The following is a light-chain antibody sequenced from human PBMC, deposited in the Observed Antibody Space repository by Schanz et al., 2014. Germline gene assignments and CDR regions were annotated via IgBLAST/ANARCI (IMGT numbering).Light chain of an antibody. CDR1: QSVSSN. Sequence: EIVLTQSPDTLSLSPGERATLSCRASQSVSSNLAWYQQKPGQAPRLLISGAFTRATGIPARFSGSGSGTEFTLTISSLQSEDFAVYYCQQYNNWPRTFGQGTKVEIK. CDR2: GAF. CDR3: QQYNNWPRT. V-gene: IGKV3-15*01. J-gene: IGKJ1*01.